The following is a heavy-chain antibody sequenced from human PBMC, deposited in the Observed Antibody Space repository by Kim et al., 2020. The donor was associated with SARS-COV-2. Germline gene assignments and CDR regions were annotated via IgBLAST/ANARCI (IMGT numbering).Heavy chain of an antibody. CDR2: ISYDGSNK. D-gene: IGHD5-12*01. J-gene: IGHJ4*02. CDR1: GFTFSSYA. Sequence: GGSLRLSCAASGFTFSSYAMHWVRQAPGKGLEWVAVISYDGSNKYYADSVKGRFTISRGNSKNTLYLQMNSLRGEDTAVYYCARDREYSGYDFAYWGQGTLVTVSS. V-gene: IGHV3-30*04. CDR3: ARDREYSGYDFAY.